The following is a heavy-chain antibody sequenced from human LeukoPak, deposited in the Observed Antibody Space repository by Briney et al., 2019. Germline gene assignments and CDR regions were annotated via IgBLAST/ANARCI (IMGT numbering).Heavy chain of an antibody. CDR2: IIPILGIA. D-gene: IGHD6-13*01. CDR1: GGTFSSYA. V-gene: IGHV1-69*04. Sequence: SAKVSCKASGGTFSSYAISWVRQAPGQGLEWMGRIIPILGIANYAQKFQGRVTITADKSTSTAYMELSSLRSEDTAVYYCAREMVTLAAAGTNPYPFDPWGQGTLVTVSS. CDR3: AREMVTLAAAGTNPYPFDP. J-gene: IGHJ5*02.